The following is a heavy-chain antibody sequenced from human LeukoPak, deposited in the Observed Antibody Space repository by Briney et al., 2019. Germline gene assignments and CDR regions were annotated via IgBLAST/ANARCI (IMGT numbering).Heavy chain of an antibody. D-gene: IGHD6-19*01. Sequence: GESLKISCKGSGYSFTSYWIGWVRQMPGKGLEWMGIIYPGDSDTRYSPSFQGQVTISADKSISTAYLQWSSLKASDTAMYYCARCLSAVAGTGYFQHWGQGTLVTVSS. CDR2: IYPGDSDT. CDR1: GYSFTSYW. V-gene: IGHV5-51*01. CDR3: ARCLSAVAGTGYFQH. J-gene: IGHJ1*01.